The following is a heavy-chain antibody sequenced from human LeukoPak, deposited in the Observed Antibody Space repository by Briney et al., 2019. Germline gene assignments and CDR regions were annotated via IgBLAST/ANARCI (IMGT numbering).Heavy chain of an antibody. D-gene: IGHD4-23*01. CDR2: ISSSGSTI. V-gene: IGHV3-11*04. J-gene: IGHJ6*03. Sequence: GGSLGLSCAASRFTFSDYYMSWIRQAPGKGLEWVSYISSSGSTIYYADSVKGRFAISRDNAKNSLYLQMNSLRAEDTAVYYCARDQRPTVVTPFGTDYYYMDVWGRGTTVTVSS. CDR1: RFTFSDYY. CDR3: ARDQRPTVVTPFGTDYYYMDV.